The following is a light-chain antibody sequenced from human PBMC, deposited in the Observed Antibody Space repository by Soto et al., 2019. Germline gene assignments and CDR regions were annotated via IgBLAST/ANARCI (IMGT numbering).Light chain of an antibody. J-gene: IGLJ2*01. CDR1: SSNIGAGYD. Sequence: QSVLTQPPSVSGAPGQRVTISCTGSSSNIGAGYDVHWYQQLPGTAPKLLIYGNSNRPSGIPDRFSCCKSGTSASLAITVLQAEEEADDYCQSYDSSRSAVVFGGGTKLTVL. V-gene: IGLV1-40*01. CDR3: QSYDSSRSAVV. CDR2: GNS.